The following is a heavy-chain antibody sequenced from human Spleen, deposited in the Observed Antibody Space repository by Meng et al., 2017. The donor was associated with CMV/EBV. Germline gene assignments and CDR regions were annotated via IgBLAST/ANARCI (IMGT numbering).Heavy chain of an antibody. J-gene: IGHJ4*02. D-gene: IGHD7-27*01. Sequence: GESLKISCAACGFTFSSYDMDWVRQATGKGLEWVSAIGTAGDTYYPGSVKGQFTISRENAKNSLYLQMNSLRAGDTAVYYCARGRWGSEDYWGQGTLVTVSS. V-gene: IGHV3-13*03. CDR2: IGTAGDT. CDR1: GFTFSSYD. CDR3: ARGRWGSEDY.